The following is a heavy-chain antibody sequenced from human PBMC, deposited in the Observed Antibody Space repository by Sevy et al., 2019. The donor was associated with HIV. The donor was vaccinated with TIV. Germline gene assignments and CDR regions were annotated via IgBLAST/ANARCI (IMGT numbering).Heavy chain of an antibody. J-gene: IGHJ4*02. D-gene: IGHD5-12*01. CDR1: GGSLSSSDSY. CDR3: ANKRGYSHGPFDY. CDR2: IHYTGGT. Sequence: SDTLSLTCTVSGGSLSSSDSYWSWIRQPPGKGLEWLGYIHYTGGTYYNPFLKSRVAMSVDTSEEQFSLRLSFLTAADTALYYCANKRGYSHGPFDYWGQGILVTVSS. V-gene: IGHV4-30-4*02.